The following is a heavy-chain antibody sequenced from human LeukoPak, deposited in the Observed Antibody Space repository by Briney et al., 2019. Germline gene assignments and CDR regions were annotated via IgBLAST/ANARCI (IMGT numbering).Heavy chain of an antibody. CDR3: TRTRGSGWYVEF. D-gene: IGHD6-19*01. V-gene: IGHV3-49*03. Sequence: GGSLRLSCTPSGFTSGDYAMNWFRLAPGKGVWWVGFIRSKAYVGTPEYAASVKGRFTISGDDSKNIAYLQMNSLKTEDTAVYYCTRTRGSGWYVEFWGQRTLVTVSS. J-gene: IGHJ4*02. CDR2: IRSKAYVGTP. CDR1: GFTSGDYA.